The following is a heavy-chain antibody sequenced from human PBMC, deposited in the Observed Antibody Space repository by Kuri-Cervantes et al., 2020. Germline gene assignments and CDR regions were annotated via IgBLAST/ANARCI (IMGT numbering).Heavy chain of an antibody. CDR1: GGSIISSSYY. D-gene: IGHD1-26*01. V-gene: IGHV4-39*01. CDR3: ARLSYSGYVDY. J-gene: IGHJ4*02. CDR2: IYYSGTT. Sequence: SETLSLTCTVSGGSIISSSYYWVWILQPPGKGLGSIGSIYYSGTTYYNPSLQSRVTISVDTSKNQFSLKLTSVAAADTAVYYCARLSYSGYVDYWGQGTLVTVSS.